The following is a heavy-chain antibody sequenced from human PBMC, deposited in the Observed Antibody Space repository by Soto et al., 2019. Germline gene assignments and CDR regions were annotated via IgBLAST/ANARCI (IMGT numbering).Heavy chain of an antibody. V-gene: IGHV6-1*01. CDR1: GDSVSSHSAA. D-gene: IGHD1-7*01. J-gene: IGHJ6*03. Sequence: TLSLTCGISGDSVSSHSAAWNWIRLSPSRGLEWLARTYYRSRWYNDYAVSVRSRITVNPDTSKNQFSLQLTSVTPEDTAVYYCAGTTSHQWYYMDVWGKGTTVTVS. CDR3: AGTTSHQWYYMDV. CDR2: TYYRSRWYN.